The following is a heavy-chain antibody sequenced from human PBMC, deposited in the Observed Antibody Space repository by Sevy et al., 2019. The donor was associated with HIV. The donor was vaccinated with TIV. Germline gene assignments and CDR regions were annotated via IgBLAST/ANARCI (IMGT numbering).Heavy chain of an antibody. V-gene: IGHV3-43*01. Sequence: GGSLRLSCAASGFTFDDYTMHWVRQAPGKGLEWVSLISWDGGSTYYADSVKGRFTISRDNSKNSLYLQMNSLGTEDTALYYCAKDGWRGGSSGWLYYWGQGTLVTVSS. D-gene: IGHD6-19*01. CDR2: ISWDGGST. J-gene: IGHJ4*02. CDR3: AKDGWRGGSSGWLYY. CDR1: GFTFDDYT.